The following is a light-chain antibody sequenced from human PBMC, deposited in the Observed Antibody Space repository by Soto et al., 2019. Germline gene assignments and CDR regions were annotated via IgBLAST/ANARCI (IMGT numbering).Light chain of an antibody. J-gene: IGKJ5*01. CDR1: QSVSSN. V-gene: IGKV3-15*01. CDR2: GAS. CDR3: QQYNNGPT. Sequence: EIVDRRSTATLSVSPGERAALWGRASQSVSSNLAWYQQQPGQAPRLLIYGASTTATGIPARFSGGGSGTEFTLPFRRPHSEAFAVYYCQQYNNGPTFGQGTRLEIK.